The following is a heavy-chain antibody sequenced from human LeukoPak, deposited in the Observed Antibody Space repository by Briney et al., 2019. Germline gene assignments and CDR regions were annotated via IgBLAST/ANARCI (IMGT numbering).Heavy chain of an antibody. D-gene: IGHD3/OR15-3a*01. CDR1: GGSISSSSYY. V-gene: IGHV4-39*07. CDR2: IYYSGST. CDR3: AAFFWTDYHDAFDI. Sequence: SETLSLTCTVSGGSISSSSYYWGWIRQPPGKGLEWIGSIYYSGSTYYNPSLKSRVTISVDTSKNQFSLKVSSVTAADTAVYYCAAFFWTDYHDAFDIWGQGTMVTVSS. J-gene: IGHJ3*02.